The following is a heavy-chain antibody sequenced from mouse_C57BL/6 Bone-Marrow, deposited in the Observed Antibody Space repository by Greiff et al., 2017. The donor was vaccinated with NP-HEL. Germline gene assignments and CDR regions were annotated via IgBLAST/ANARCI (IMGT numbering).Heavy chain of an antibody. CDR1: GYAFSSYW. J-gene: IGHJ4*01. Sequence: VQLQQSGASVKLSCKASGYAFSSYWMNWVKQRPGKGLAWIGQISPGDGDTNYNGKFKGKATLTADKSSSTAYMQLSSLTSEDSAVYFCARAGLRGAMDYWGQGTSVTVSS. CDR2: ISPGDGDT. D-gene: IGHD2-4*01. V-gene: IGHV1-80*01. CDR3: ARAGLRGAMDY.